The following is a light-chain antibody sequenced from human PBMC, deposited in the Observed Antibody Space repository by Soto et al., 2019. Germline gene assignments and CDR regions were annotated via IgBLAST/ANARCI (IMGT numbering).Light chain of an antibody. CDR2: GAS. V-gene: IGKV3-15*01. Sequence: EIVMTQSPATLSVSPGERAAISCRASQSVSGKLAWYQQTPGQAPRLLIYGASTIATGIPARFSGSGFGAEFTLTISSLKSEDFADYYCQQYSNRPPAFGHGTQLEIK. CDR1: QSVSGK. CDR3: QQYSNRPPA. J-gene: IGKJ5*01.